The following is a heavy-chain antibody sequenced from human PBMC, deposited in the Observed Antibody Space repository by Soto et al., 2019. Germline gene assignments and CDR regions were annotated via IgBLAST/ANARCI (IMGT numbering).Heavy chain of an antibody. D-gene: IGHD6-13*01. CDR2: ISGSGGST. CDR3: AKEPSGYSSSWGPFEY. Sequence: EVQLLESGGGLVQPGGSLRLSCAASGFTFSSYAMSWVRQAPGKGLEWVLAISGSGGSTYYADSVKGRFTISRDNSKNTLYLHMNSLRAEDTAVYYCAKEPSGYSSSWGPFEYWGQGTLVNVSS. V-gene: IGHV3-23*01. J-gene: IGHJ4*02. CDR1: GFTFSSYA.